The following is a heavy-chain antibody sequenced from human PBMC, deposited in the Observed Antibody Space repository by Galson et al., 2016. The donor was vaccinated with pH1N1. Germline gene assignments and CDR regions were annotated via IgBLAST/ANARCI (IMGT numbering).Heavy chain of an antibody. J-gene: IGHJ4*02. CDR2: IYAGDSDT. Sequence: QSGAEVKKPGESLKISCKGSGYSFTTSWIGWVRQMPGKGLEWMGIIYAGDSDTRYSPSFQGQVTLSVDKSINPAALQWSSLEASDTAMYYRAIYHGSETASVWVDYWGQGTLVTVSS. D-gene: IGHD3-16*01. V-gene: IGHV5-51*01. CDR3: AIYHGSETASVWVDY. CDR1: GYSFTTSW.